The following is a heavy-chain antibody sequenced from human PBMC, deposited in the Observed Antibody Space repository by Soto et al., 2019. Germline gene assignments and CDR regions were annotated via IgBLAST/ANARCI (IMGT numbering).Heavy chain of an antibody. Sequence: GGSLRLSCAASGFTFSNAWMNWVRQAPGKGLEWVGRIKSKTDGGTTDYAAPVKGRFTISRDDSKNTLYLQMNSLKTEDTAVYYFTSTYYYDSSGYTDFDYWGQGTLVTVSS. CDR3: TSTYYYDSSGYTDFDY. D-gene: IGHD3-22*01. CDR2: IKSKTDGGTT. V-gene: IGHV3-15*07. CDR1: GFTFSNAW. J-gene: IGHJ4*02.